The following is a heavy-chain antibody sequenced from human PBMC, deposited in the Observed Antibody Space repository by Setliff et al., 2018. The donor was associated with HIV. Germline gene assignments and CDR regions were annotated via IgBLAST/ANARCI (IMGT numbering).Heavy chain of an antibody. CDR2: IWNDGSNK. J-gene: IGHJ4*02. V-gene: IGHV3-33*01. CDR1: GFTFSSYG. CDR3: ARNMPSGDPFDY. D-gene: IGHD7-27*01. Sequence: GGSLRLSCAASGFTFSSYGMHWVRQAPGKGLEWVAVIWNDGSNKYYADSVKGRFTISRDNPKNTLYLQMNSLRAEDTPVYYCARNMPSGDPFDYWGQGTLVTVSS.